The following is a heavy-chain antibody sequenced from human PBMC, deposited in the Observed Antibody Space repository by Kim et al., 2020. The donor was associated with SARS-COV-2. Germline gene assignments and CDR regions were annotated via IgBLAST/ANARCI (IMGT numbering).Heavy chain of an antibody. V-gene: IGHV3-23*01. D-gene: IGHD3-3*01. CDR1: GFTFINYA. CDR2: VKAGNSGST. CDR3: AKDRAHITIVRGYHTGDWFDP. Sequence: GGSLRLSCTTSGFTFINYAMSWVRQAPGKGLEWVSGVKAGNSGSTFYADSVQGRFIVSRDNSKNTLYLQMNSLRVDDTAVYYCAKDRAHITIVRGYHTGDWFDPWGQGTLVAVSS. J-gene: IGHJ5*02.